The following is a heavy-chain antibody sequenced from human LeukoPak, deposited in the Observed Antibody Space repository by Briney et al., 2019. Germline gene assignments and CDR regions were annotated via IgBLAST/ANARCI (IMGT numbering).Heavy chain of an antibody. D-gene: IGHD3-22*01. CDR2: IYYSGST. CDR3: ARLSAYYYDSRGAFDI. J-gene: IGHJ3*02. CDR1: GGSISSSSYY. V-gene: IGHV4-39*01. Sequence: SETLSLTCTVSGGSISSSSYYWGWIRQPPGKGLEWIGSIYYSGSTYYNPSLKSRVTISVDTSKNQFSLKLSSVTAADTAVYYCARLSAYYYDSRGAFDIWGQGTMVTVSS.